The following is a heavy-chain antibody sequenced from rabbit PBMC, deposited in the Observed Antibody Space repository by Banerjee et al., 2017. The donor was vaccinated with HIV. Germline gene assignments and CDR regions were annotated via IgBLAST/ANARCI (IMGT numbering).Heavy chain of an antibody. Sequence: QSLEESGGDLVKPGASLTLTCTASGFSFSSSYYMCWVRQAPGKGLEWIACIYAGDGSTYYASWVNGRFSISKTSSTTVTLQMTSLTAADTATYFCASAYTGYGYAANLWGPGTLVTVS. J-gene: IGHJ4*01. V-gene: IGHV1S40*01. CDR2: IYAGDGST. CDR3: ASAYTGYGYAANL. CDR1: GFSFSSSYY. D-gene: IGHD6-1*01.